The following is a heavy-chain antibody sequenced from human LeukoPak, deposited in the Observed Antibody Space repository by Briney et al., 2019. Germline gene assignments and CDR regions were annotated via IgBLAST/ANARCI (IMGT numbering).Heavy chain of an antibody. D-gene: IGHD2-15*01. V-gene: IGHV4-59*01. J-gene: IGHJ4*02. CDR1: GGSISSYY. CDR2: IYYSGST. CDR3: ARGGSGGPDY. Sequence: PSETLSLTCTVSGGSISSYYRSWTRQPPGKGLEWIGYIYYSGSTNYNPSLKSRVTISVDTSKNQFSLKLSSVTAADTAVYYCARGGSGGPDYWGQGTLVTVSS.